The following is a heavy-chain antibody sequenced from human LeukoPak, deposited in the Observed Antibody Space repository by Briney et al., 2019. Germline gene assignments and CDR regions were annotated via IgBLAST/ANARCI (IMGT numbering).Heavy chain of an antibody. CDR1: GYTLTELS. V-gene: IGHV1-2*02. J-gene: IGHJ6*03. Sequence: ASVKVSCKVSGYTLTELSMHWVRQAPGQGLEWMGWINPNSGGTNYAQKFQGRVTMTRNTSISTAYMELSSLRSEDTAVYYCARGRHDYGDSKDMDVWGKGTTVTISS. CDR3: ARGRHDYGDSKDMDV. D-gene: IGHD4-17*01. CDR2: INPNSGGT.